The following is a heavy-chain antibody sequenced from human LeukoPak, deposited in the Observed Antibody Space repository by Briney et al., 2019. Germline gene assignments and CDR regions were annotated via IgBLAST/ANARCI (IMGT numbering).Heavy chain of an antibody. V-gene: IGHV1-69*13. CDR3: ASDEYPPYCSGGSCYSKFDY. CDR2: IIPIFGTA. CDR1: GGTFISYA. D-gene: IGHD2-15*01. J-gene: IGHJ4*02. Sequence: SVKVSCKASGGTFISYAISWVRQAPGQGLEWMGGIIPIFGTANYAQKFQGRVTITADESTSTAYMELSSLRSEDTAVYYCASDEYPPYCSGGSCYSKFDYWGQGTLVTVSS.